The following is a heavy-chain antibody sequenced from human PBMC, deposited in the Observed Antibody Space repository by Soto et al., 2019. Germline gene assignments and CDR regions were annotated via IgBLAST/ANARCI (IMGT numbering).Heavy chain of an antibody. CDR3: ARGGYFDSSNYLAY. CDR2: INPGNGNT. V-gene: IGHV1-3*01. CDR1: GYTFTSYG. Sequence: ASVKVSCKASGYTFTSYGINWVRQAPGRGLEWMGWINPGNGNTKYPQQFQGRVIIDRDTSASTAYMELSSLRSEDTAVYYCARGGYFDSSNYLAYWGLGTLVTVSS. D-gene: IGHD3-22*01. J-gene: IGHJ4*02.